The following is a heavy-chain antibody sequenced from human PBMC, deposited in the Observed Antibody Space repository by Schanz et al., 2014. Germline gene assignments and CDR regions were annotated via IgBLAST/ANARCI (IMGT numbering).Heavy chain of an antibody. CDR2: VFPNGIT. Sequence: QVQLQESGPGLVKPSGTLSLTCAVSGGSIRSGTYYWSWIRQPAGKALEWVGRVFPNGITNYNPSLKSRVTISLDTSKSQFSLKLSSVTAADTAVYYCARGGYGSGSYREFDYWGQGTRVTVSS. CDR3: ARGGYGSGSYREFDY. V-gene: IGHV4-61*02. CDR1: GGSIRSGTYY. J-gene: IGHJ4*02. D-gene: IGHD3-10*01.